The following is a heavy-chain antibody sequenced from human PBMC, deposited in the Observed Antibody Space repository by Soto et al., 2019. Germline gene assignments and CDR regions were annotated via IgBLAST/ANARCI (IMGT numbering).Heavy chain of an antibody. CDR3: ARDDSGFSGSHYIDYFKY. D-gene: IGHD1-26*01. V-gene: IGHV4-59*12. CDR2: VSYNGDT. J-gene: IGHJ4*02. Sequence: SETLSLTCIVSGGSLISYYWSWIRQPPGKGLEWLGHVSYNGDTNYNPSLKSRVTMSVDTSTNRFSLQMTSVTDADTAIYYCARDDSGFSGSHYIDYFKYWGQGALVTVSS. CDR1: GGSLISYY.